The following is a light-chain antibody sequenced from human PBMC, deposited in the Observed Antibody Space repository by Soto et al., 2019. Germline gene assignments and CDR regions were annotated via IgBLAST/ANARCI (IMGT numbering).Light chain of an antibody. J-gene: IGLJ2*01. V-gene: IGLV2-14*01. CDR1: SSDVGGYDY. CDR2: EVS. CDR3: SSFTSSSTLL. Sequence: QSALTQAASVSGSPGQSITISCTGTSSDVGGYDYVSWYQQHPGKAPKLMIYEVSNRPSGVSYRFSGSKSGNTASLTISGRQAEDEADYYCSSFTSSSTLLFGGGTKLTVL.